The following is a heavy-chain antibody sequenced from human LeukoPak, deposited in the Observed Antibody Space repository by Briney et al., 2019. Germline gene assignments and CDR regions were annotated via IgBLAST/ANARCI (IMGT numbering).Heavy chain of an antibody. Sequence: GGSLRLSCAASEFTFSSYAMSWVRQAPGKGLEWVSAISGSGGSTYYADSVKGRFTISGDNSKNTLYLQMNSLRAEDTAVYYCAKDSVTMVRGATLDWGQGTLVTVSS. J-gene: IGHJ4*02. D-gene: IGHD3-10*01. CDR2: ISGSGGST. CDR1: EFTFSSYA. V-gene: IGHV3-23*01. CDR3: AKDSVTMVRGATLD.